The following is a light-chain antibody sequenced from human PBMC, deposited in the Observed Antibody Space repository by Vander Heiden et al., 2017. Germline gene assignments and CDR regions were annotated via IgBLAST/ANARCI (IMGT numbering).Light chain of an antibody. J-gene: IGLJ1*01. V-gene: IGLV2-14*03. Sequence: QSALTQPASVSGSPGQSITISCTGPSSDVGAYNYVSWYQQHPGKAPKLIIYDVTNRPSGVSNRFSGSKSGNTASLTTSGLQAEDEADYYCSSYTSSNTLVFGTGTKVTGL. CDR1: SSDVGAYNY. CDR2: DVT. CDR3: SSYTSSNTLV.